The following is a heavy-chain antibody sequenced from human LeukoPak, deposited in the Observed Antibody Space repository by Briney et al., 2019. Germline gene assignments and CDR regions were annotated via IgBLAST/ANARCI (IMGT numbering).Heavy chain of an antibody. Sequence: SETLSLTCTVSGGSISSSSYYWGWIRQPLGKGLEWIGSIYYSGSTYSNPSLKSRVTTSVDTSKNQFSLRLSSVTAADTAVYYCVRIVGATVTFDYWGQGTLVTVSS. V-gene: IGHV4-39*01. CDR3: VRIVGATVTFDY. J-gene: IGHJ4*02. D-gene: IGHD1-26*01. CDR1: GGSISSSSYY. CDR2: IYYSGST.